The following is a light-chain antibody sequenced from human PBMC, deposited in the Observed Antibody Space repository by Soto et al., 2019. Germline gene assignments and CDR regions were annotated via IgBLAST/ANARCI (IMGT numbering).Light chain of an antibody. CDR3: QQYNSYST. CDR2: DAS. V-gene: IGKV1-33*01. J-gene: IGKJ5*01. Sequence: DIQMTQSPSSVSASVGDRITITCQASQDISKYLNWYQHKPGKAPKLLIYDASNFETGVPSRFSGSGSGTEFTLTISSLQPDDFATYYCQQYNSYSTFGQGTRLEIK. CDR1: QDISKY.